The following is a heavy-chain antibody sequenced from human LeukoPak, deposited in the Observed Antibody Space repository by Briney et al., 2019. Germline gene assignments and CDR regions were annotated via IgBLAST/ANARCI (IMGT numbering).Heavy chain of an antibody. CDR2: IYPSDSDT. V-gene: IGHV5-51*01. D-gene: IGHD6-6*01. Sequence: RGESLKISCKGSGYSFTSYWIGWVRQMPGKGLEWMGIIYPSDSDTRYSPSFQGQVTISADKSISTAYLQWSSLKASDTAMYYCARLNDFSSSSRWFDPWGRGTLVTVSS. CDR3: ARLNDFSSSSRWFDP. CDR1: GYSFTSYW. J-gene: IGHJ5*02.